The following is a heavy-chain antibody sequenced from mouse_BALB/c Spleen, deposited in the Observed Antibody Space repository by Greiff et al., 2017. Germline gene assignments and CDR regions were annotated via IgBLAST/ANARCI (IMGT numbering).Heavy chain of an antibody. V-gene: IGHV3-8*02. CDR3: ASTDYYGSSYGFAY. D-gene: IGHD1-1*01. CDR2: ISYSGST. J-gene: IGHJ3*01. Sequence: EVQLQQSGPSLVKPSQTLSLTCSVTGDSITSGYWNWIRKFPGNKLEYMGYISYSGSTYYNPSLKSRISITRDTSKNQYYLQLNSVTTEDTATYYCASTDYYGSSYGFAYWGQGTLVTVSA. CDR1: GDSITSGY.